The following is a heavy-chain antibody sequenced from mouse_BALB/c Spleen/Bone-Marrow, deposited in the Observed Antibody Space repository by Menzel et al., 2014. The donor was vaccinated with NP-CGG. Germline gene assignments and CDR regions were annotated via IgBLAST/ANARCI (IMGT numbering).Heavy chain of an antibody. CDR3: ARWDWDGYAMDY. Sequence: SGPELVKPGASMKISCKASGYSFTAYTMNWVKRSHGKNLEWIGLINPYNGGTSYNQKFKGKATLTVDKSSSTAYMELLSLTSEDSAVYYCARWDWDGYAMDYRGQGTSVTVSS. J-gene: IGHJ4*01. CDR1: GYSFTAYT. V-gene: IGHV1-26*01. CDR2: INPYNGGT. D-gene: IGHD4-1*01.